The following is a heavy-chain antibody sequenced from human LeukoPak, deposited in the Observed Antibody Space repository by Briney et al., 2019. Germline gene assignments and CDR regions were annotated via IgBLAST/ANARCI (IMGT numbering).Heavy chain of an antibody. Sequence: PSETLSLTCTVSGYPISSGYYWGWIRQPPGEGLEWVGSIYHTGSTDYSPSLKTRVTISLDTSKNQFSLKLSSVTAADTAVYYCARGLGDGYNYHIPPYFDSWGQGTLVTVSS. D-gene: IGHD5-24*01. V-gene: IGHV4-38-2*02. CDR1: GYPISSGYY. CDR2: IYHTGST. J-gene: IGHJ4*02. CDR3: ARGLGDGYNYHIPPYFDS.